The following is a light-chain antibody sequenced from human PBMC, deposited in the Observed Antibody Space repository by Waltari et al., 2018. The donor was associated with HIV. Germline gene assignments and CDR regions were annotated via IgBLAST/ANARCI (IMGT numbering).Light chain of an antibody. J-gene: IGLJ3*02. CDR3: SSYTSSSTWV. V-gene: IGLV2-14*01. Sequence: QSALTQPASVSGSPGQSITISCTGTSSDVGGYNYVSWYQQPPGKAPKLMNDDVSNGPSWVFSRFPGSKPGSTASLTSSGLQAEDEADYYCSSYTSSSTWVFGGWTKLTVL. CDR1: SSDVGGYNY. CDR2: DVS.